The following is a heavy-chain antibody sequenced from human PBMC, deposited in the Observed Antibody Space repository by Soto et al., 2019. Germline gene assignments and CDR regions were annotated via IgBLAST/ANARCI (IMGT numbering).Heavy chain of an antibody. J-gene: IGHJ6*02. CDR3: ATVGRLGATGASTYGMDV. D-gene: IGHD1-26*01. Sequence: EVQLIQSGTEVKKPGATVKISCKVSGYTFTDYYIHWVQQAPGKGLEWMGLVDAEDGETIYAEKFQGRVTITADTSTDTAYMELSSLRSEDTAVYYCATVGRLGATGASTYGMDVWDQGTTVTVSS. CDR2: VDAEDGET. V-gene: IGHV1-69-2*01. CDR1: GYTFTDYY.